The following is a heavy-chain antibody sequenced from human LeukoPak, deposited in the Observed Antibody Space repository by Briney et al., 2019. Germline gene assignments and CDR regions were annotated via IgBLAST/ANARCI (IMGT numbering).Heavy chain of an antibody. CDR3: ARDVISYYYDSSGSPIGSHFDY. CDR2: INPSGGST. V-gene: IGHV1-46*01. D-gene: IGHD3-22*01. CDR1: GYTFTSNY. Sequence: ASVTVSCKASGYTFTSNYIHWVRQAPGQGLEWMGVINPSGGSTSYAQKFQGRVTMTRDTSTSTVYMELSSLRSEDTAVYYCARDVISYYYDSSGSPIGSHFDYWGQGTLVTVSS. J-gene: IGHJ4*02.